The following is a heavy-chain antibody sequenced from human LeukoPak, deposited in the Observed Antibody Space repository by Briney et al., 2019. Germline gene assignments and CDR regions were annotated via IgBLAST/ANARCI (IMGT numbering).Heavy chain of an antibody. D-gene: IGHD1-26*01. CDR2: ISYDGSNK. Sequence: GGSLRLSCAASGFTFSSNGMHWVRQAPGKGLEWVAVISYDGSNKYYADSVKGRFTISRDNSKNTLYLQMNSLRAEDTAVYYCARDRKSGSSYLFDYWGQGTLVTVSS. CDR3: ARDRKSGSSYLFDY. CDR1: GFTFSSNG. V-gene: IGHV3-30*03. J-gene: IGHJ4*02.